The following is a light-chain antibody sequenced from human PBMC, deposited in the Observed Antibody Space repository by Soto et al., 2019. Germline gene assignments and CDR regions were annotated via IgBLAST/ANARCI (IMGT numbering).Light chain of an antibody. Sequence: QSVLTQPPSASGSPGQSVTISCTGTSSDIGGYDFVSWYQQHPGKAPKLLIYEVTKRPSGVPDRFSGSKSGNTASLTVSGLQSEDEADYYCSSFVASNTLLFGGGTKLTVL. V-gene: IGLV2-8*01. CDR2: EVT. CDR3: SSFVASNTLL. CDR1: SSDIGGYDF. J-gene: IGLJ3*02.